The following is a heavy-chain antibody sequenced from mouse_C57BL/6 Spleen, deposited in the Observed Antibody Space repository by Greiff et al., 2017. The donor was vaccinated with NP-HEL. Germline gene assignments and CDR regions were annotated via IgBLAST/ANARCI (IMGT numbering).Heavy chain of an antibody. D-gene: IGHD1-1*01. Sequence: DVQLVESGGGLVQPGGSLKLSCAASGFTFSDYYMYWVRQTPEKRLEWVAYISNGGGSTYYPDTVKGRFTISRDNAKNTLYLQMSRLKSEDTAMYYCARHAGTTVVDWYFDVWGTGTTVTVSS. CDR2: ISNGGGST. CDR3: ARHAGTTVVDWYFDV. J-gene: IGHJ1*03. CDR1: GFTFSDYY. V-gene: IGHV5-12*01.